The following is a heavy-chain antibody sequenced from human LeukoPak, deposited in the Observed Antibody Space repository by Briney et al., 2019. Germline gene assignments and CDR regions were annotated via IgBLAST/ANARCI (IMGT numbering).Heavy chain of an antibody. CDR2: ISSSGSTI. D-gene: IGHD3-10*01. CDR1: GLIFSDYY. J-gene: IGHJ5*02. Sequence: TGGSLRLSCAASGLIFSDYYMSWIRQAPGKGLEWLSYISSSGSTIYYADSVKGRFTISRDNAKNSLYLQMNSLGAEDTAVYYCARTDYYGSGSYKFDPWGQGTLVTVSS. V-gene: IGHV3-11*04. CDR3: ARTDYYGSGSYKFDP.